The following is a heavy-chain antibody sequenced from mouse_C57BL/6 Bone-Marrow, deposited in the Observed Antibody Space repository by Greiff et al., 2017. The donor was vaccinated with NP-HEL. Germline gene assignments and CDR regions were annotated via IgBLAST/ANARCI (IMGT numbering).Heavy chain of an antibody. V-gene: IGHV5-9-1*02. Sequence: EVKLVESGEGLVKPGGSLKLSCAASGFTFSSYAMSWVRQTPEKRLERVAYISSGGDYIYYADTVKGRFTISRDNARNTLYLQMSSLKSEDTAMYYCTRDLSSPNWYFDVWGTGTTVTVSS. J-gene: IGHJ1*03. CDR2: ISSGGDYI. D-gene: IGHD1-1*01. CDR3: TRDLSSPNWYFDV. CDR1: GFTFSSYA.